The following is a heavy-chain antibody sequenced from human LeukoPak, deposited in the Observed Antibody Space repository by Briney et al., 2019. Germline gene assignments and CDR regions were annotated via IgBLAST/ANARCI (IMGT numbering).Heavy chain of an antibody. CDR2: MNPNSGNT. Sequence: ASVKVSCKASGYTFTSYDINWVRQATGQGLEWMGWMNPNSGNTGYVQKFQGRVTMTRNTSISTAYMELSSLRSEDTAVYYCARGQRSVVVPAATFIAKKYWFDPWGQGTLVAVSS. CDR1: GYTFTSYD. CDR3: ARGQRSVVVPAATFIAKKYWFDP. J-gene: IGHJ5*02. V-gene: IGHV1-8*01. D-gene: IGHD2-2*01.